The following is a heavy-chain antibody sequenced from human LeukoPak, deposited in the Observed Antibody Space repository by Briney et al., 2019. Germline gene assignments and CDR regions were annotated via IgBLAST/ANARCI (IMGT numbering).Heavy chain of an antibody. V-gene: IGHV4-38-2*02. D-gene: IGHD6-6*01. CDR3: ARDSSSSGGGYYYYYYMDV. J-gene: IGHJ6*03. Sequence: PSETLSLTCAVSGYSISSGYYWGWIRQPPGKGLEWIGSIYHSGSTYYNPSLKSRVTISVDTSKNQFSLKLSSVTAADTAVYYCARDSSSSGGGYYYYYYMDVWGKGTTVTVSS. CDR1: GYSISSGYY. CDR2: IYHSGST.